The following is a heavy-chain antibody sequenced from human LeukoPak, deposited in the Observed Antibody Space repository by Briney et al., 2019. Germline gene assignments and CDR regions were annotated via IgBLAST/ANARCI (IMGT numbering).Heavy chain of an antibody. V-gene: IGHV3-9*01. J-gene: IGHJ4*02. CDR1: GFTFDDYA. CDR2: ISWNSGSI. D-gene: IGHD1-1*01. CDR3: AKGKRYPDY. Sequence: GGSLRLSCAASGFTFDDYAMHWVRHAPGKGLEWVSGISWNSGSIGYADSVKGRFTISRDNAKNSLYLQMNSLRAEDTALYYCAKGKRYPDYWGQGTLVTVSS.